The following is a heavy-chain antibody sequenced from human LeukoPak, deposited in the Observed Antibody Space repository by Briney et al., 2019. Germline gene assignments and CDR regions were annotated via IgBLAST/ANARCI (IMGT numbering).Heavy chain of an antibody. V-gene: IGHV1-2*02. CDR1: GYTFTGYY. J-gene: IGHJ4*02. D-gene: IGHD6-13*01. CDR2: INLNSGGT. CDR3: ARVSGAGTVIDY. Sequence: ASVKVSCKASGYTFTGYYMHWVRQAPGQGPEWMGWINLNSGGTNYAQKFQGTVTMTRDTSISTAYMELSRLRSDDTAVYFCARVSGAGTVIDYWGQGTLVTVSS.